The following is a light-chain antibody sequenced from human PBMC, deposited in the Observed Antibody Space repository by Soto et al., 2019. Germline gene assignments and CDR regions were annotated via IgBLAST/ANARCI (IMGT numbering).Light chain of an antibody. J-gene: IGKJ2*01. V-gene: IGKV1-5*01. CDR1: QNIRSW. CDR3: QHYNGY. CDR2: DAS. Sequence: DMPMTQSPTTLSASVGDRVTITCRASQNIRSWLAWYQQKPGKAPKGLIYDASTLESGVPSRFSGSGFGTEFTLTISSLQPDDFATYYCQHYNGYFGQGTKLEIK.